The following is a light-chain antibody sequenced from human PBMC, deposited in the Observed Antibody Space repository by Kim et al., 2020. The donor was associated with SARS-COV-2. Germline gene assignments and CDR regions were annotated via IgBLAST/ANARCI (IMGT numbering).Light chain of an antibody. CDR1: SSDVGSYNR. J-gene: IGLJ2*01. CDR2: EVS. V-gene: IGLV2-18*02. Sequence: GQSVTISCTGTSSDVGSYNRVPWYQQPPGTAPKLMIYEVSNRPSGVPDRFSGSKSGNTASLTISGLQAEDEADYYCSSYTSSSNVVFGGGTQLTVL. CDR3: SSYTSSSNVV.